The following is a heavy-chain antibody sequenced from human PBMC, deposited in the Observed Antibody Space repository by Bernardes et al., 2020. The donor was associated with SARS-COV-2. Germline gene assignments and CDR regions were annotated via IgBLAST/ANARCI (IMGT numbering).Heavy chain of an antibody. CDR3: ARTYSSGWHYYFDY. D-gene: IGHD6-19*01. CDR1: GGSISSSSYY. J-gene: IGHJ4*02. V-gene: IGHV4-39*01. CDR2: IYYSGST. Sequence: TLSLTCTVSGGSISSSSYYWGWIRQPPGKGLEWIGSIYYSGSTYYNPSLKSRVTISVDTSKNQFSLKLSSVTAADTAVYYCARTYSSGWHYYFDYWGQGTLVTVSS.